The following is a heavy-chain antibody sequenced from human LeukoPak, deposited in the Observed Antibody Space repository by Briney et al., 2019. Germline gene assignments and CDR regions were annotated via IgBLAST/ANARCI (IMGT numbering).Heavy chain of an antibody. CDR2: IYYSGST. Sequence: PSETLSLTCTVSGGSISSGDYYWSWIRQPLGKGLEWIGYIYYSGSTYYNPSLKSRVTISVDTSKNQFSLKLSSVTAADTAVYYCARDRRYCSSTSCSSGDFDYWGQGTLVTVSS. V-gene: IGHV4-30-4*01. CDR1: GGSISSGDYY. CDR3: ARDRRYCSSTSCSSGDFDY. J-gene: IGHJ4*02. D-gene: IGHD2-2*01.